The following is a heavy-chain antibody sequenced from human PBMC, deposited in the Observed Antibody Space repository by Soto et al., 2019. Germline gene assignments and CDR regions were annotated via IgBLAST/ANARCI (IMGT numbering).Heavy chain of an antibody. Sequence: PGGSLGLSCAASGLTFVSYPMTWVRQAPGKGLEWVSSISSSSSYIYYADSVKGRFTISRDNAKNSLYLQMNSLRAEDTAVYYCARDSRPDYWGQGTLVTVSS. J-gene: IGHJ4*02. CDR1: GLTFVSYP. V-gene: IGHV3-21*01. CDR3: ARDSRPDY. CDR2: ISSSSSYI.